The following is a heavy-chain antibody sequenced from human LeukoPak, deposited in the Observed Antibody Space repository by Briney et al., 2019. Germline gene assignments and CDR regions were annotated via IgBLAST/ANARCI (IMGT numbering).Heavy chain of an antibody. CDR3: ARHLNYYFDY. J-gene: IGHJ4*02. CDR2: IYYSGST. CDR1: GGSISSSSYY. Sequence: SETLSLTCTVSGGSISSSSYYWGWIRQPPGKGLEWIGSIYYSGSTYYSPSLKSRFTISVDTSKNQFSLKLSSVTAADTAVYYCARHLNYYFDYWGQGTLVTVSS. V-gene: IGHV4-39*01. D-gene: IGHD3-10*01.